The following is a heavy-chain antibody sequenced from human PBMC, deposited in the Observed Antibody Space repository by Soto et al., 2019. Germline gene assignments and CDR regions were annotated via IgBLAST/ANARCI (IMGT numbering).Heavy chain of an antibody. V-gene: IGHV3-33*01. D-gene: IGHD6-19*01. CDR1: GFTFSSYG. Sequence: QVQLVESGGGVVQPGRSLRLSCAASGFTFSSYGMHWVRQAPGKGLEWVAVIWYDGSNKYYADSVKGRFTISRDNSKNTLYLQMNSLRAEDTAVYYCARDGFSSGWYVLGLLDYWGQGTLVTVSS. CDR3: ARDGFSSGWYVLGLLDY. CDR2: IWYDGSNK. J-gene: IGHJ4*02.